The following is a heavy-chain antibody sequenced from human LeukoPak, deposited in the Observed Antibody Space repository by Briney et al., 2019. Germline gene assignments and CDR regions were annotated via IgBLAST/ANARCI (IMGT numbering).Heavy chain of an antibody. CDR2: IIPIFGTA. D-gene: IGHD6-13*01. CDR3: ASKTIAGTDDY. CDR1: GGTFSSYA. V-gene: IGHV1-69*13. Sequence: ASVKVSCKASGGTFSSYAISWVRQAPGQGLAWMGGIIPIFGTANYAQKFQGRVTITADESTSTAYMELSSLRSEDTAVYYCASKTIAGTDDYWGQGTLVTVSS. J-gene: IGHJ4*02.